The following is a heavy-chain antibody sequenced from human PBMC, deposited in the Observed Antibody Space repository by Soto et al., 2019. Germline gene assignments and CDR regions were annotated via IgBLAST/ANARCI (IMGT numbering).Heavy chain of an antibody. Sequence: QVQLVESGGGVVPPGTSLRLSCAASGFTFSDHGMHWVRQAPGKGLEWVAVVSAAGGTTYYADPVKGRLTLSRDNSRNTLSLQMNSLTSVDTAVYYCTREGTGRLRYAFDVWGQGTVVTVSS. CDR2: VSAAGGTT. V-gene: IGHV3-30*03. J-gene: IGHJ3*01. CDR3: TREGTGRLRYAFDV. D-gene: IGHD2-8*02. CDR1: GFTFSDHG.